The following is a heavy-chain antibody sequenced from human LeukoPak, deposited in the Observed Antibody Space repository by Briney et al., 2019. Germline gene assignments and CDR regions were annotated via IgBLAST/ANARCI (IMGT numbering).Heavy chain of an antibody. CDR3: ARDKETYYDFWSGSVFDP. J-gene: IGHJ5*02. V-gene: IGHV4-61*02. D-gene: IGHD3-3*01. CDR1: GGSISSGSYY. CDR2: IYTSGST. Sequence: SQTLSLTCTVSGGSISSGSYYWSWIRQPAGKGLEWIGRIYTSGSTNYNPSLKSRVTISVDTSKNQFSLKLSSVTAADTAVYYCARDKETYYDFWSGSVFDPWGQGTLVTVSS.